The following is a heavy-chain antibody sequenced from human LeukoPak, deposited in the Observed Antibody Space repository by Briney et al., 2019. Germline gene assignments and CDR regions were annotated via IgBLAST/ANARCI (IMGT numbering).Heavy chain of an antibody. CDR2: DWNGGST. CDR3: ARVSGSSSLGYYFDY. D-gene: IGHD6-13*01. Sequence: PGGSLRLSCAASGFTFDDYGMSWVRQAPGKGLEWVSGDWNGGSTGYADSVKGRFTISRDNAKNSLYLQMNSLRAEDTALYDCARVSGSSSLGYYFDYWGQGTLVTVSS. V-gene: IGHV3-20*01. CDR1: GFTFDDYG. J-gene: IGHJ4*02.